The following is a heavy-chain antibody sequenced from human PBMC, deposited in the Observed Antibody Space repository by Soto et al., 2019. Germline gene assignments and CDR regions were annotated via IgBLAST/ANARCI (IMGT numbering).Heavy chain of an antibody. CDR3: ARVLLPEAGTWSFFDY. CDR1: GFIFSSYA. CDR2: ISYDGSKK. V-gene: IGHV3-30-3*01. D-gene: IGHD6-19*01. J-gene: IGHJ4*02. Sequence: GGSLRLSCAASGFIFSSYAMHWVRQAPGKGLEWVAVISYDGSKKHYADSVTDRSTLSRDNSKNTLYLQMNSLRVEDTAVYYCARVLLPEAGTWSFFDYWGQGTLVTVSS.